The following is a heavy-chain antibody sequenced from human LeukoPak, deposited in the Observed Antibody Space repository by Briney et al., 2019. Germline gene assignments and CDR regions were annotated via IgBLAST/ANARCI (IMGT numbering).Heavy chain of an antibody. CDR3: ARGMTNPFDY. J-gene: IGHJ4*02. CDR1: GFTVSTNY. V-gene: IGHV3-53*04. CDR2: IYSGGST. Sequence: GGSLRLSCAAAGFTVSTNYMSWVRQAPGKGLEWVSVIYSGGSTYYADSVKGRFTISRHNSENTLYLQMNSLRAGDTAVYYCARGMTNPFDYWGQGTLVTVSS. D-gene: IGHD4-11*01.